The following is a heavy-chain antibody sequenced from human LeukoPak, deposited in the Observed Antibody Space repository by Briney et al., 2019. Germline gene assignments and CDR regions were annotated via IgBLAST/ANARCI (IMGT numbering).Heavy chain of an antibody. D-gene: IGHD5-12*01. CDR3: ERDNSGYDPGVLDY. CDR1: GFTFSSYS. J-gene: IGHJ4*02. V-gene: IGHV3-21*01. CDR2: ISSSSSYI. Sequence: GGSLRLSCAASGFTFSSYSMNRVRQAPGKGLEWVSSISSSSSYIYYADSVKGRFTISRDNAKNSMYLQMNRLRAEDTAVYYCERDNSGYDPGVLDYWGQGTLVTVSS.